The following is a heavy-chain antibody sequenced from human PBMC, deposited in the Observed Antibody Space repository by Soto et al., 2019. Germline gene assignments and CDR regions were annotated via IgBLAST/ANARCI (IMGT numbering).Heavy chain of an antibody. CDR2: ISAGGDST. J-gene: IGHJ4*02. V-gene: IGHV3-23*01. CDR1: GFTFSLYP. CDR3: ARRV. Sequence: EVKVLESGGGLVQPGGSLRLSCATSGFTFSLYPMNWVRQAPGKGLEWVSGISAGGDSTYYADTVKGRFTIFRDNSKNSVYLQMNSLRVEETAVYYCARRVWGQGTLVTVSS.